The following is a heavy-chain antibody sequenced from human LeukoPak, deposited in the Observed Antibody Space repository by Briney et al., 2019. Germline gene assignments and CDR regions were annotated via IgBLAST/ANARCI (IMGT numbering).Heavy chain of an antibody. Sequence: PSETLSLTCTVSGGSISSYYWSWTRHPPGKGLEWIGSIYYSGSTYYNPSLKSRVTISVDTSKNQFSLNLSSVTAADTAVYYCARMSVDHTFDFWGQGTKVTVSS. J-gene: IGHJ3*01. CDR3: ARMSVDHTFDF. D-gene: IGHD6-19*01. V-gene: IGHV4-59*05. CDR1: GGSISSYY. CDR2: IYYSGST.